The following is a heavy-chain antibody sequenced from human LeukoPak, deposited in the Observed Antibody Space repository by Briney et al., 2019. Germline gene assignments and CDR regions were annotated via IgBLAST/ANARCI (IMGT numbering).Heavy chain of an antibody. V-gene: IGHV1-69*13. CDR2: IIPIFAKP. J-gene: IGHJ4*02. CDR3: ARGPGCRGGTCYHNYFDH. CDR1: EGAFNSYA. D-gene: IGHD2-15*01. Sequence: SVKVSCKASEGAFNSYAVNWVRQAPGHGLEWMGGIIPIFAKPNYAQKFQGRVTITADESTTTVYMDVSNLRADDTTVYYCARGPGCRGGTCYHNYFDHWGQGTLLTVSS.